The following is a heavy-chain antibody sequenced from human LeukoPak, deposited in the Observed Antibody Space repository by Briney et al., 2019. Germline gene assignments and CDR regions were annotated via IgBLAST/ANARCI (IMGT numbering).Heavy chain of an antibody. CDR1: GGSISSSSYY. J-gene: IGHJ4*02. V-gene: IGHV4-39*07. Sequence: PSETLSLTCTVSGGSISSSSYYWSWIRQPPGKGLEWIGEINHSGSTNYNPSLKSRVTISVDTSKNQFSLKLSSVTAADTAVYYCARGPPRPRITMTGPSFDYWGQGTLVTVSS. CDR2: INHSGST. CDR3: ARGPPRPRITMTGPSFDY. D-gene: IGHD3-22*01.